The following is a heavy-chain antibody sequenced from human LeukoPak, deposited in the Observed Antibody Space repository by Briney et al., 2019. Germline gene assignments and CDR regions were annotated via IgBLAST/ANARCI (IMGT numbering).Heavy chain of an antibody. CDR2: IYYSGST. J-gene: IGHJ6*02. D-gene: IGHD3-9*01. CDR3: ARLVDILTGYDRYYYYYGMDV. V-gene: IGHV4-59*08. Sequence: SETLSLTCTVSGGSISSYYWSWIRQPPGKGLEWIGYIYYSGSTNYNPSLKCRVTISVDTSKNQFSPKLSSVTAADTAVYYCARLVDILTGYDRYYYYYGMDVWGQGTTVTVSS. CDR1: GGSISSYY.